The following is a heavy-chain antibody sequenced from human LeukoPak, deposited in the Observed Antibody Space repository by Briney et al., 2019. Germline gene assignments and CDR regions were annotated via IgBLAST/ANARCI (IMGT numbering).Heavy chain of an antibody. CDR2: INPKNGDT. CDR1: ANTFTDYL. Sequence: ASVKVSCNASANTFTDYLMHWVRHAPGQGLEWVGWINPKNGDTKYAQQFQGRVTMTRDTSISTSYMELSSLRSDDTALYYCARYGSGSNPPLDYWGQGTLVTVSS. V-gene: IGHV1-2*02. CDR3: ARYGSGSNPPLDY. J-gene: IGHJ4*02. D-gene: IGHD3-10*01.